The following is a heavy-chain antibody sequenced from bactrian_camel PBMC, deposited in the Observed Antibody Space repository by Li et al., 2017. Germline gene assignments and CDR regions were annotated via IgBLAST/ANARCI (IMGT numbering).Heavy chain of an antibody. J-gene: IGHJ4*01. CDR1: GYTRSFYC. V-gene: IGHV3S6*01. D-gene: IGHD6*01. CDR2: IDGYGST. CDR3: AARRWYGGSCLRGTARWAEYDY. Sequence: HVQLVESGGGSVQAGGSLRLSCAASGYTRSFYCMAWFRQAPGKEREGVARIDGYGSTHYADSVEGRFTISKDNTNNTLYLQMNSLKPEDTAMYYCAARRWYGGSCLRGTARWAEYDYWGQGTQVTVS.